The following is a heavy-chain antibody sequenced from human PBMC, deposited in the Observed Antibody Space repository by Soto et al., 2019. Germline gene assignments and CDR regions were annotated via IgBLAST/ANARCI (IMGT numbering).Heavy chain of an antibody. CDR1: GGAFSNYY. Sequence: QVQLQESGPGLVKPSETLSLTCTVSGGAFSNYYWSWIRQPPGRGLEWIGYFYHGGNTYLSPSLKSRVTLSVDTPTNQFSLRLSSVTAADTAVYYCARLGNTVSGTRGFDIWGRGALVTVSS. CDR2: FYHGGNT. CDR3: ARLGNTVSGTRGFDI. J-gene: IGHJ4*02. V-gene: IGHV4-59*08. D-gene: IGHD4-17*01.